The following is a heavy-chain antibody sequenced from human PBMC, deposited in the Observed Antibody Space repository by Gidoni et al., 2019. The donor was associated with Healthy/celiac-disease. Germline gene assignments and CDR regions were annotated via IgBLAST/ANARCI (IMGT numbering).Heavy chain of an antibody. CDR3: AARGYSYGYVGYFDL. V-gene: IGHV3-23*01. D-gene: IGHD5-18*01. CDR2: ISGSGGST. J-gene: IGHJ2*01. Sequence: EVQLLESGGGLVQPGGSLSLSCAASGFTFSSYAMSWVRQAPGKGLEWVSAISGSGGSTYYADSVKGRFTISRDNSKNTLYLQMNSLRAEDTAVYYCAARGYSYGYVGYFDLWGRGTLVTVSS. CDR1: GFTFSSYA.